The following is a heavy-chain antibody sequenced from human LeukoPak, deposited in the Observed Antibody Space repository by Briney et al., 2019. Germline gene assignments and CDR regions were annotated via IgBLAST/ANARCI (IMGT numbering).Heavy chain of an antibody. D-gene: IGHD2-15*01. CDR3: AKALYCSGGSCYRAAFDY. V-gene: IGHV3-23*01. J-gene: IGHJ4*02. Sequence: GGSLRLSCAASGFTFSGYAMSWVRQAPGKGLEWVSAISGSGGSTYYADSVKGRFTISRDNSKNTLYLQMNSLRAEDTAVYYCAKALYCSGGSCYRAAFDYWGQGTLVTVSS. CDR1: GFTFSGYA. CDR2: ISGSGGST.